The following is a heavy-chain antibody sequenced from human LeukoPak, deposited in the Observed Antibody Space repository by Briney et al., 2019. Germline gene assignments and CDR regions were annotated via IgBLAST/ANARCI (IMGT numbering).Heavy chain of an antibody. CDR3: VSQSGYSSSSLDY. D-gene: IGHD6-6*01. CDR2: TYYRSKWYN. V-gene: IGHV6-1*01. J-gene: IGHJ4*02. Sequence: SQTLTLTCAISGDSVSSNSAAWNWIRQSPSRGLEWLGRTYYRSKWYNDYAVSVKSRITINPDTSKNQFSLQLNSVTPEDTAVYYCVSQSGYSSSSLDYWGQGTLVTVSS. CDR1: GDSVSSNSAA.